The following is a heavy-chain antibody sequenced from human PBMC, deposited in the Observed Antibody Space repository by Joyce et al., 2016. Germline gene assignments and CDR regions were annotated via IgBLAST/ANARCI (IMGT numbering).Heavy chain of an antibody. CDR2: IKSKTSGETT. Sequence: EVQVAEYGGGLVKPGGSLRLSFSASGFTFNVAWMTWVRQAPGKGLEWVGRIKSKTSGETTEYAAPVKGRFTISRDDSKNTVSLKMNGLRTEDTAVYFCAADVAEVGFGELDHWGQGTLVTVSS. CDR3: AADVAEVGFGELDH. V-gene: IGHV3-15*01. D-gene: IGHD3-10*01. CDR1: GFTFNVAW. J-gene: IGHJ4*02.